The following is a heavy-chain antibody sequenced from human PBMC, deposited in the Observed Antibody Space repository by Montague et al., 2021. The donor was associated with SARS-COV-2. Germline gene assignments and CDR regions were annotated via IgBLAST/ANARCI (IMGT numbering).Heavy chain of an antibody. J-gene: IGHJ2*01. D-gene: IGHD3-22*01. Sequence: SETLSLTCTVSGGSINDHYRSWIRQPPGKGLEWIGYISSNGKTNYNPSLKSRVTLSADASRNEFSLKLDSVTAADTAVYFCARRGYYDSAGYHWHLDLWGRGMLVTVSS. V-gene: IGHV4-4*09. CDR3: ARRGYYDSAGYHWHLDL. CDR1: GGSINDHY. CDR2: ISSNGKT.